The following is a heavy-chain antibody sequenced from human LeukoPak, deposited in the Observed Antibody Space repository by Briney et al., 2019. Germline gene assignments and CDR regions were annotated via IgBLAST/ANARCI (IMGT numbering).Heavy chain of an antibody. V-gene: IGHV7-4-1*02. CDR2: INTNTWNP. J-gene: IGHJ4*02. CDR1: VYTFDNYA. CDR3: ARSNNDGDYLGVGFEY. Sequence: ASVKVSCKTSVYTFDNYAINWVRQAPGQGLEWMGWINTNTWNPTNAQGFTGRFVFSLGPFVKTAYPENSRPKTEDTAVYYCARSNNDGDYLGVGFEYWGQGTLVTVSS. D-gene: IGHD4-17*01.